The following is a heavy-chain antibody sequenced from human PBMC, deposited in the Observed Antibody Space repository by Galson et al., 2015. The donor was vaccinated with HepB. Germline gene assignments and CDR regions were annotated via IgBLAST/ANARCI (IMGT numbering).Heavy chain of an antibody. CDR1: GFTFSSYA. V-gene: IGHV3-30*04. D-gene: IGHD3-10*01. CDR3: ARDLSTVGPLITNYYGSGSPDY. CDR2: ISYDGSNK. Sequence: SLRLSCAASGFTFSSYAMHWVRQAPGKGLEWVAVISYDGSNKYYADSVKGRFTISRDNSKNTLYLQMNSLRAEDTAVYYCARDLSTVGPLITNYYGSGSPDYWGQGTLVTVSS. J-gene: IGHJ4*02.